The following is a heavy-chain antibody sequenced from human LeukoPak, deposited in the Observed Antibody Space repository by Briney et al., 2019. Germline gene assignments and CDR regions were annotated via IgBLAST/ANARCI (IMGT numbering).Heavy chain of an antibody. CDR3: ARVIYGDSNWFDP. CDR2: INHSGST. CDR1: GGSFSGYY. V-gene: IGHV4-34*01. Sequence: SETLSLTCAVYGGSFSGYYWSWIRQPPGKGLEWIGEINHSGSTYYNPSLKSRVTISVDTSKNQFSLKLSSVTAADTAVYYCARVIYGDSNWFDPWGQGTLVTVSS. J-gene: IGHJ5*02. D-gene: IGHD4-17*01.